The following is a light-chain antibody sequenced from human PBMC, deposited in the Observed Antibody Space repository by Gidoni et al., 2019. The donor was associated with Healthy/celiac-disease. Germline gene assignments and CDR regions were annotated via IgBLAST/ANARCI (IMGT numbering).Light chain of an antibody. J-gene: IGKJ1*01. CDR1: QSISSW. CDR2: KAS. CDR3: QQYNSYSWT. Sequence: DIQMHQPPSTLSASVGDRVTITCRASQSISSWLAWYQQKPGKAPKLLIYKASSLESGVPSRFSGSGSGTEFTLTISSLQPDDFATYYCQQYNSYSWTFGQGTKVEIK. V-gene: IGKV1-5*03.